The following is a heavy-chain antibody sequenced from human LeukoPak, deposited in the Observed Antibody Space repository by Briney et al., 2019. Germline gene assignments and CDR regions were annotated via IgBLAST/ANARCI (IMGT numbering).Heavy chain of an antibody. CDR3: AREGPRLPHKAGDWFDP. J-gene: IGHJ5*02. CDR1: GFTFGASW. Sequence: PGGSLRLSCAASGFTFGASWMSWVRQAPGRGLECVALINEDGSGRYYVKSVEGRFAIFRDNTQNLLYLQMNSLRAEDAALYFCAREGPRLPHKAGDWFDPRGQGALVTVSS. D-gene: IGHD6-19*01. V-gene: IGHV3-7*01. CDR2: INEDGSGR.